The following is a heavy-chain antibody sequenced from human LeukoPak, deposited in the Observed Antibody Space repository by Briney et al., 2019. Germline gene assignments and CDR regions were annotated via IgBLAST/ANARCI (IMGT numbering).Heavy chain of an antibody. D-gene: IGHD1-26*01. CDR3: AKRGAEVGTTVAPGDY. CDR2: INTNTGNP. J-gene: IGHJ4*02. CDR1: GYTFTGYY. Sequence: GASVKVSCKASGYTFTGYYMHWVRQAPGQGLEWMGWINTNTGNPTYAQGFTGRFVFSLDTSVSTAYLQISSLKAEDTAVYYCAKRGAEVGTTVAPGDYWGQGTLLTVSS. V-gene: IGHV7-4-1*02.